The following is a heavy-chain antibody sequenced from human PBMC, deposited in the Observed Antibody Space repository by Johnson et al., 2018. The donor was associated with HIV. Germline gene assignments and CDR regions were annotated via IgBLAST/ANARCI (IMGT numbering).Heavy chain of an antibody. V-gene: IGHV3-11*01. J-gene: IGHJ3*02. D-gene: IGHD6-6*01. CDR1: GFTFSDYY. CDR3: ARDCGSSCTFDI. Sequence: VQLVESGGGLVQPGGSLRLSCAASGFTFSDYYMSWIRQAPGKGLEWVSYVSSSGSTVYYADSVKGRFTISRDNARNSLYLQMNSLRAEDTAVYYCARDCGSSCTFDICGQGTMVTVSS. CDR2: VSSSGSTV.